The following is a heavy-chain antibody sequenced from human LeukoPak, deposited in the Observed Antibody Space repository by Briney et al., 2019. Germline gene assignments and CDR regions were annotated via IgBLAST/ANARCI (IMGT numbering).Heavy chain of an antibody. J-gene: IGHJ4*02. V-gene: IGHV3-23*01. D-gene: IGHD2-2*01. CDR1: GYTFSSYS. Sequence: SGGSVRLSCAASGYTFSSYSMTWDRQAPGKGLEWVSAVSGSGGATYFAGSVKGRFTISRDNSKNTLYLQMNSLRAEDTAVYYCARRLGYCSTTSCYVAPFDYWGQGTLVTDSS. CDR3: ARRLGYCSTTSCYVAPFDY. CDR2: VSGSGGAT.